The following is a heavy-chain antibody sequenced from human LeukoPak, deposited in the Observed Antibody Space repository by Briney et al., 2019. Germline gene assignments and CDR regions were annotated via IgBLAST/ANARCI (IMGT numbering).Heavy chain of an antibody. CDR2: IYYSGST. J-gene: IGHJ4*02. Sequence: PSETLSLTCTVSGGSIRSSYYYWGWIRQPPGKGLEWIGYIYYSGSTNYNPSLKSRVTISVDTSKNQFSLKLSSVTAADTAVYYCARASDYGGNFDYWGQGTLVTVSP. CDR3: ARASDYGGNFDY. V-gene: IGHV4-61*05. CDR1: GGSIRSSYYY. D-gene: IGHD4-23*01.